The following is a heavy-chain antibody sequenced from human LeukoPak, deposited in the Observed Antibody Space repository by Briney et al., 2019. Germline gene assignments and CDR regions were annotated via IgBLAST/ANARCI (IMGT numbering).Heavy chain of an antibody. CDR3: ARSFDSRGYYYYGMDV. CDR1: GGSISSYY. V-gene: IGHV4-59*01. CDR2: IYYSGST. J-gene: IGHJ6*02. Sequence: SETLSLTCTVSGGSISSYYWSWIRQPPGKGLEWIGYIYYSGSTIYNSSLKSRVTISLDTPKNQFSLKLSSVTAADTAVYYCARSFDSRGYYYYGMDVWGQGTTVTVSS. D-gene: IGHD3-22*01.